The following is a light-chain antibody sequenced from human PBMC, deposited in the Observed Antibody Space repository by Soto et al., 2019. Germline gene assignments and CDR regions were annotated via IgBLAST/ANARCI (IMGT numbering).Light chain of an antibody. CDR2: AAS. CDR1: QGIAFY. V-gene: IGKV1-27*01. J-gene: IGKJ3*01. CDR3: QKYDTAPFT. Sequence: DVQMSPSPSSLSASVGDTVTITCRASQGIAFYLAWFQQRPGKAPNLLISAASNLQSGVPSRFSGSGSGTDFTLTISSLQPEDVATYYCQKYDTAPFTFGTG.